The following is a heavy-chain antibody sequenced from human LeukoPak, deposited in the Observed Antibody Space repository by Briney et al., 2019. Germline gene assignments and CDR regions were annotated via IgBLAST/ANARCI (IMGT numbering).Heavy chain of an antibody. CDR3: ATEDRYCSSTSCYGVFDP. CDR1: GYTLTELS. J-gene: IGHJ5*02. Sequence: ASVRVSCKVSGYTLTELSMHWVRQAPGKGLEWMGGFDPEDGESIYAQKFQSRVTMTEDTSTDTAYMELSSLRSEDTAVYYCATEDRYCSSTSCYGVFDPWGQGTLVTVSS. D-gene: IGHD2-2*01. CDR2: FDPEDGES. V-gene: IGHV1-24*01.